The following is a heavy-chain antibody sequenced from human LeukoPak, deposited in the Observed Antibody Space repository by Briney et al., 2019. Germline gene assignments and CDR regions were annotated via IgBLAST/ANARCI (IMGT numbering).Heavy chain of an antibody. D-gene: IGHD2-2*01. CDR1: GYTFTGYY. CDR2: INPNSGDT. CDR3: ARAYRYCSTTSCYGYFQY. V-gene: IGHV1-2*02. J-gene: IGHJ1*01. Sequence: ASVKVSCKASGYTFTGYYMHWVRQAPGQGLEWMGWINPNSGDTNYAQKLQGRVTMTKDTSISTAYMELSSLRSDDTAVYYCARAYRYCSTTSCYGYFQYWGQGTLVTVSS.